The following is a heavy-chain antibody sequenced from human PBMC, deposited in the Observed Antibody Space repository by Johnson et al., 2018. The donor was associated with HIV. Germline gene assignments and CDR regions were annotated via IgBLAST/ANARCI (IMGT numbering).Heavy chain of an antibody. V-gene: IGHV3-30-3*01. CDR2: VSYDGSNR. D-gene: IGHD6-19*01. Sequence: VQLVESGGGVVQPGRSLRLSCAASGFTFSAYAMHWVRQAPGKGLAWVALVSYDGSNRYYADSVKGRVTISRDNSKNTLYLQMNSLRAEDTAVYYCARDAVISSGWYNVDAFDIWGQGTMVTVSS. CDR3: ARDAVISSGWYNVDAFDI. CDR1: GFTFSAYA. J-gene: IGHJ3*02.